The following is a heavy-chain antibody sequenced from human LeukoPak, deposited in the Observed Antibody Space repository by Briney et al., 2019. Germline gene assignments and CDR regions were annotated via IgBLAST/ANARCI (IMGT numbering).Heavy chain of an antibody. Sequence: GGSLRLSCAASGFTFSSYAMSWVRQAPGKGLEWVSAISGSGGSTYYADSVKGRFTISRDNSKNTPYLQMNSLRAEDTAVYYCAKDWGRYSSSWYYFDYWGQGTLVTVSS. CDR3: AKDWGRYSSSWYYFDY. D-gene: IGHD6-13*01. V-gene: IGHV3-23*01. CDR2: ISGSGGST. J-gene: IGHJ4*02. CDR1: GFTFSSYA.